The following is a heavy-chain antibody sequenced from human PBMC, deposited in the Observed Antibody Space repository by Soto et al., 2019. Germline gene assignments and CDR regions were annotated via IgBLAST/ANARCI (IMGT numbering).Heavy chain of an antibody. V-gene: IGHV1-3*01. CDR3: ARADYCSGGSCYPGTTDY. CDR1: GYTFTSYA. CDR2: INVGNGNT. D-gene: IGHD2-15*01. J-gene: IGHJ4*02. Sequence: ASVKVSCKASGYTFTSYAMHWVRQAPGQRLEWMGWINVGNGNTKYSQKFQGRVTITRDTSASTAYMELSSLRSDDTAVYYCARADYCSGGSCYPGTTDYWGQGTLVTVSS.